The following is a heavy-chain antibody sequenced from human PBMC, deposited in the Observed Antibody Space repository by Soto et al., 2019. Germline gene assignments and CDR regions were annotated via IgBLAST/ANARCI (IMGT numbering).Heavy chain of an antibody. J-gene: IGHJ5*02. CDR3: ARGGREVPRIPYDT. CDR1: GYTFTDYY. CDR2: INPNVGGT. D-gene: IGHD3-16*01. V-gene: IGHV1-2*02. Sequence: QVQLVQSGAEVKKPGASVYVSCKASGYTFTDYYLHWVRQAPGQGLEWMGWINPNVGGTNYARKFQGRVTMTRDTSISTVYMKLTRLRPDDTAIYYCARGGREVPRIPYDTWGQGTLVTVSS.